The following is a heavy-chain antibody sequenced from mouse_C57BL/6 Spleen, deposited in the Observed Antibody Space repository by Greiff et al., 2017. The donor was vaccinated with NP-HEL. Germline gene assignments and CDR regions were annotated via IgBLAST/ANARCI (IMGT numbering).Heavy chain of an antibody. CDR3: ARRIYYDYDGYAMDY. CDR1: GFTFSDYG. V-gene: IGHV5-17*01. CDR2: ISSGSSTI. J-gene: IGHJ4*01. Sequence: EVMLVESGGGLVKPGGSLKLSCAASGFTFSDYGMHWVRQAPEKGLEWVACISSGSSTIYYADTVKGRFTISRDNAKNTLFLQMTSLRSEDTAMYYCARRIYYDYDGYAMDYWGQGTSVTVSS. D-gene: IGHD2-4*01.